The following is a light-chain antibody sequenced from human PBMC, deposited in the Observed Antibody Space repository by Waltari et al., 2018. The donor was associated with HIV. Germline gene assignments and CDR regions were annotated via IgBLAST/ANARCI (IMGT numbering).Light chain of an antibody. CDR1: QIVTSGY. CDR2: GTS. Sequence: EIVLTQSPGTVSLSPGERVDLSCRASQIVTSGYLAWYQQKPGQPPSLLIHGTSGRATGIPDRFSGSGSGTDFTLTISRLEPEDVAVYYCQQYGSLPYTFGQGTKLEIK. J-gene: IGKJ2*01. CDR3: QQYGSLPYT. V-gene: IGKV3-20*01.